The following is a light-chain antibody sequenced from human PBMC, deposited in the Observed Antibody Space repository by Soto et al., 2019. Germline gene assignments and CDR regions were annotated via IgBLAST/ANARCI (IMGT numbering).Light chain of an antibody. J-gene: IGKJ4*01. Sequence: DIQMTQSPSTLSASIGDRVTITCRASQSIGSELAWYQQKPGKAPKLLIYMASSLESGVPSTFSGSGSGTEFSLTVSSLQPDDFATYYCLQYDNYPLTFGGGTKVEIK. CDR3: LQYDNYPLT. CDR1: QSIGSE. CDR2: MAS. V-gene: IGKV1-5*03.